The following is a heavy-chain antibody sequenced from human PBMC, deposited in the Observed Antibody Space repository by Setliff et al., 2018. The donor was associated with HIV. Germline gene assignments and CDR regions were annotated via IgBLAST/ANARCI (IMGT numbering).Heavy chain of an antibody. J-gene: IGHJ3*02. CDR3: AGGPRAFDI. CDR2: IYPGDSDT. V-gene: IGHV5-51*01. CDR1: GYNFTRNW. D-gene: IGHD1-26*01. Sequence: GESLTISCKGSGYNFTRNWIGWVRQMPGKGLEWMGIIYPGDSDTRYSPSFQGQVTISAEKSISTAYLQWSSLKASDTAIYYCAGGPRAFDIWGRGTMVTVSS.